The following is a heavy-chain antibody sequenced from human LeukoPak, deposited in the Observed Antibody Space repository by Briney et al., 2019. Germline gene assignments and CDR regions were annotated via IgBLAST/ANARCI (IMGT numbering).Heavy chain of an antibody. V-gene: IGHV3-21*04. Sequence: PGGSLRLSCAASGFTFSSYSMNWVRQAPGKGLEWVSSIRSSSSYIYYADSVKGRFTISRDNAKNSLYLQMNSLRAEDTAVYYCARDSGFGGIAVAGSYYGLDVWGQGTTVTVSS. CDR1: GFTFSSYS. D-gene: IGHD6-19*01. J-gene: IGHJ6*02. CDR2: IRSSSSYI. CDR3: ARDSGFGGIAVAGSYYGLDV.